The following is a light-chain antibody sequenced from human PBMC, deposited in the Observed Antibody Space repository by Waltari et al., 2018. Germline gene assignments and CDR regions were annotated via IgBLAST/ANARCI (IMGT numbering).Light chain of an antibody. CDR3: ASWDDTLNGLWV. V-gene: IGLV1-44*01. J-gene: IGLJ3*02. CDR2: TNN. Sequence: QSVLTQPPSASGTPGQKVTISCSGSRSNIGSNSVSWYQQVPGTAPKLIICTNNQRSSGVPDRFSASKSGTSASLAISGLQSEDEADYYCASWDDTLNGLWVFGGGTSLTVL. CDR1: RSNIGSNS.